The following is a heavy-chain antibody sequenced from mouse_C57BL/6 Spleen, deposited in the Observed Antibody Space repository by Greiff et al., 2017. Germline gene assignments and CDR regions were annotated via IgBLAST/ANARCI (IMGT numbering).Heavy chain of an antibody. D-gene: IGHD2-5*01. CDR3: ARGGAYYSNYEDAMDY. CDR2: INPGSGGT. V-gene: IGHV1-54*01. CDR1: GYAFTNYL. Sequence: QVQLQQSRAELVRPGTSVKVSCKASGYAFTNYLIEWVKQRPGQGLEWIGVINPGSGGTNYNEKFKGKATLTADKSSSTAYMQLSSLTSEDSAVYFCARGGAYYSNYEDAMDYWGQGTSVTVSS. J-gene: IGHJ4*01.